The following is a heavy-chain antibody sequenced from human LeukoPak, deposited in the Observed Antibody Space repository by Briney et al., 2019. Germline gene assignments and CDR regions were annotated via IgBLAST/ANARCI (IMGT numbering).Heavy chain of an antibody. Sequence: GGSQRLSCAASGFTFDDYPMHWVRQAPGKGLEWVSLISWDGDTTYYADSVKGRFTISRDNSKSSLYLQMNSLRTEDTAFYYCTKDGGYRGSSLTLHFDYWGQGTLVTVSS. CDR2: ISWDGDTT. J-gene: IGHJ4*02. CDR3: TKDGGYRGSSLTLHFDY. V-gene: IGHV3-43*01. D-gene: IGHD6-6*01. CDR1: GFTFDDYP.